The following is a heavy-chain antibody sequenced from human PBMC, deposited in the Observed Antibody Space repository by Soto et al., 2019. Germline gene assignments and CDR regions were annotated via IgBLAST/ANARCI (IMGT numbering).Heavy chain of an antibody. D-gene: IGHD6-19*01. CDR2: IYYSGST. Sequence: SETLSLTCTVSGGSISSGGYYWSWIRQHPGKGLEWIGYIYYSGSTYYNPSLKSRVTISVDTSKNQFSLKLSSVTAADTAVYYCARAGSGWHIFDYWGQGTLVTVSS. CDR3: ARAGSGWHIFDY. CDR1: GGSISSGGYY. J-gene: IGHJ4*02. V-gene: IGHV4-31*03.